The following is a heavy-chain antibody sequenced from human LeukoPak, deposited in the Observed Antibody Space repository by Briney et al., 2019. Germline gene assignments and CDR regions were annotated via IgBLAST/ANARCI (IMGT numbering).Heavy chain of an antibody. J-gene: IGHJ4*02. V-gene: IGHV3-48*01. Sequence: GGSLRLSCAASGFTFSSYSMNWVRQAPGKGLEWGSYISSSSSTIYYADSVKGRFTISRDNAKNSLYLQMNSLRAEDTAVYYCARTMVRGVIIMDYWGQGTLVTVSS. CDR2: ISSSSSTI. D-gene: IGHD3-10*01. CDR3: ARTMVRGVIIMDY. CDR1: GFTFSSYS.